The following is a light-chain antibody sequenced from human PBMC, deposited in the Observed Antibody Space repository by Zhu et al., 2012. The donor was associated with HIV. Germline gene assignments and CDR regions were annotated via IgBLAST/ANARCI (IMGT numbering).Light chain of an antibody. CDR2: KAS. CDR3: QQYNSYAS. J-gene: IGKJ1*01. CDR1: QSISSW. V-gene: IGKV1-5*03. Sequence: DIQMTQSPSTLSASVGDRVTITCRASQSISSWLARYQQKLGKAPKLLIYKASSLESGVPSRFSGSGSGTEFTLTISSLQPDDFATYYCQQYNSYASFGQGTKVEI.